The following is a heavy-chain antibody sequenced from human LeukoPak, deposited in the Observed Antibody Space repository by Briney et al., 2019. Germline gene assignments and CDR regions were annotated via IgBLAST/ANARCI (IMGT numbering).Heavy chain of an antibody. Sequence: GGSLRLSCAVSGFTITNYGMSWVRQAPGKGLEWVSAIDVSGDTEYYADFVKGRFIISRDNSRNTLYLQINSLRGEDTALYYCAQGYSSGWYPNWGQGTLVTVSS. V-gene: IGHV3-23*01. CDR1: GFTITNYG. CDR2: IDVSGDTE. CDR3: AQGYSSGWYPN. D-gene: IGHD6-19*01. J-gene: IGHJ4*02.